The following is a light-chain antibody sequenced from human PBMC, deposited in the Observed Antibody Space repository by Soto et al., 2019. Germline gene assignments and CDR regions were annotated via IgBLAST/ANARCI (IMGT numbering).Light chain of an antibody. CDR2: DTS. CDR3: HQRSNWPST. Sequence: EIVLTQSPATLSLSPGERATLSCRASQSVSGYLAWYQQKPGQAPRRLIYDTSNRANGIPARFSGSVSGTDFTLTISSLEPEDFAVYYCHQRSNWPSTFGGGTKVEIK. V-gene: IGKV3-11*01. J-gene: IGKJ4*01. CDR1: QSVSGY.